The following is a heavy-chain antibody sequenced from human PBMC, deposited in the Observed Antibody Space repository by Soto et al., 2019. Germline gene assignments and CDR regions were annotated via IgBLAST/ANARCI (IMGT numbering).Heavy chain of an antibody. D-gene: IGHD1-26*01. J-gene: IGHJ4*02. CDR3: AKDFTPDSRWDIDY. CDR1: GFNFRGYT. CDR2: ILGGGGRST. Sequence: EVQLLESGGDLVHPGGSLRLSCAASGFNFRGYTMSWIRQAPGKGLEWVSSILGGGGRSTFYSASVKGRFTISRDDSQNTLFLQMSSLRGEDTAMYYCAKDFTPDSRWDIDYWGQGTLVTVSS. V-gene: IGHV3-23*01.